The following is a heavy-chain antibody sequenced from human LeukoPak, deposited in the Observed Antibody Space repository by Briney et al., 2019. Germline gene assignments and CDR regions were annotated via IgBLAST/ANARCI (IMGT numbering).Heavy chain of an antibody. V-gene: IGHV1-69*01. J-gene: IGHJ6*04. CDR2: IIPIFGTA. Sequence: SVKLSCKASGGTFSSYAISWVRQAPGQGLEWMGGIIPIFGTANYAQKFQGRVTITADESTSTAYMELSSLRSEDTAVYYCARSGSVLQWLGDYYYYYGMDVWGKGTTVTVSS. CDR3: ARSGSVLQWLGDYYYYYGMDV. D-gene: IGHD6-19*01. CDR1: GGTFSSYA.